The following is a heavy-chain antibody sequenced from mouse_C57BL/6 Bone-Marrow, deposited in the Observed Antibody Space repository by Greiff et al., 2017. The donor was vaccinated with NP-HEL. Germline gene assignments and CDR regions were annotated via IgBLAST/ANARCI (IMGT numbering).Heavy chain of an antibody. Sequence: QVQLQQSGAELARPGASVKLSCKASGYTFTSYGISWVKQRTGQGLEWIGEIYPRSGNTYYNEKFKGKATLTADKSSSTAYMELRSLTSEDSAVYFCARREDYQPAWFAHWGQGTLVTVSA. CDR1: GYTFTSYG. V-gene: IGHV1-81*01. CDR2: IYPRSGNT. J-gene: IGHJ3*01. CDR3: ARREDYQPAWFAH. D-gene: IGHD2-4*01.